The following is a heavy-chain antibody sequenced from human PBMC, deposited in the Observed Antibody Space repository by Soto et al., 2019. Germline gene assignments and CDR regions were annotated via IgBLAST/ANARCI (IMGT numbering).Heavy chain of an antibody. Sequence: GGSLRLSCAASGFTFSSYGMHWVRQAPGKGLEWVAVISYDGSNKYYADSVKGRFTISRDNSKNTLYLQMNSLRAEDTAVYYCAKGGACSSTSCYLYYGMDVWDQGTTVTVSS. V-gene: IGHV3-30*18. D-gene: IGHD2-2*01. CDR1: GFTFSSYG. CDR3: AKGGACSSTSCYLYYGMDV. J-gene: IGHJ6*02. CDR2: ISYDGSNK.